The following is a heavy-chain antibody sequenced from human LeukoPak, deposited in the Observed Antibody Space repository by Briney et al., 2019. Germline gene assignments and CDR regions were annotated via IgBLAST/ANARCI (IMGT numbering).Heavy chain of an antibody. D-gene: IGHD2-15*01. CDR1: GASITTYH. Sequence: SETLSLTCTVSGASITTYHWTWIRQSAGKGLEWIGRIFSSGTTDLNPSLQNRVALSLDTSQNQLSLRLTSMTAADTAIYYCAKKDGDSWGQGILVTVSS. J-gene: IGHJ4*02. V-gene: IGHV4-4*07. CDR2: IFSSGTT. CDR3: AKKDGDS.